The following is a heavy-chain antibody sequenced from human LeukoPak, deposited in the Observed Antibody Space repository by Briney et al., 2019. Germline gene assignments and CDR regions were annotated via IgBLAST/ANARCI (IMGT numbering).Heavy chain of an antibody. CDR2: IYYSGST. CDR3: ARDRGYGFHGSGSYSGYYYYYYGMDV. J-gene: IGHJ6*02. CDR1: GDSMYNSDYY. V-gene: IGHV4-61*08. D-gene: IGHD3-10*01. Sequence: PSETLSLTCTVSGDSMYNSDYYWSWIRQPPGKGLEWIGYIYYSGSTNYNPSLKSRVTISVDTSKNQFSLKLSSVTAADTAVYYCARDRGYGFHGSGSYSGYYYYYYGMDVWGQGTTVTVSS.